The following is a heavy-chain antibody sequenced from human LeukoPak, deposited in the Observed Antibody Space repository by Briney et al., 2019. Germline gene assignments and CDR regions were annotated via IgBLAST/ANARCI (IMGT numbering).Heavy chain of an antibody. CDR1: GGSISSSSYY. Sequence: SETLSLTCTVSGGSISSSSYYWGWLRQPPGKGLEWIVSIYYSGSTYYNPSLKSRVTISVDTSKNQFSLKLSSVTAADTAVYYCASMYSSSAGDYFDYWGQGTLVTVSS. CDR3: ASMYSSSAGDYFDY. V-gene: IGHV4-39*01. CDR2: IYYSGST. J-gene: IGHJ4*02. D-gene: IGHD6-6*01.